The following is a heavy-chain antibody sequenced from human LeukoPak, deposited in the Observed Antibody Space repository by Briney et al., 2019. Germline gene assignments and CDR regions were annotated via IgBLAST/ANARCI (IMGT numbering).Heavy chain of an antibody. CDR2: ISGSGGST. CDR3: AKEGTDLGYCSSTSCQEGFDP. CDR1: GFTFSSYA. J-gene: IGHJ5*02. V-gene: IGHV3-23*01. D-gene: IGHD2-2*01. Sequence: GGSLRLSCAASGFTFSSYAMSWVRQAPGKGLEWVSAISGSGGSTYYADSVKGRLTISRDNSKNTLYLQMNSLRAEDTAVYYCAKEGTDLGYCSSTSCQEGFDPWGQGTLVTVSS.